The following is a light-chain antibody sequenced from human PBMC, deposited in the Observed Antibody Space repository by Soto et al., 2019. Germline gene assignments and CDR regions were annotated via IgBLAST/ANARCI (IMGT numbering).Light chain of an antibody. CDR3: QQRSNWPQLT. Sequence: EIVMTQSPATLSVSPGERVTLHCRASQSVTSNLAWYQHKPGQSPRLLIYRASARATGVPDRFSGSGSGTEFTLTISSLQSEDFAVYYCQQRSNWPQLTFGGGTKVEIK. J-gene: IGKJ4*01. CDR2: RAS. CDR1: QSVTSN. V-gene: IGKV3-15*01.